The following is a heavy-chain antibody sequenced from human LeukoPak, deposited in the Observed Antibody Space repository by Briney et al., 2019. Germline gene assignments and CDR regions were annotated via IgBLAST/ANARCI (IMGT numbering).Heavy chain of an antibody. CDR3: AREGVAGTSFSYNWFDP. J-gene: IGHJ5*02. Sequence: SETLSLTCTVSGGSISSYYWSWIRQPPGKGLEWIGYIYYSGSTNYNPSLKSRVTISVDTSKNQFSLKLSSVTAADTAVYYCAREGVAGTSFSYNWFDPWGQGTLVTVSS. D-gene: IGHD6-19*01. CDR2: IYYSGST. V-gene: IGHV4-59*01. CDR1: GGSISSYY.